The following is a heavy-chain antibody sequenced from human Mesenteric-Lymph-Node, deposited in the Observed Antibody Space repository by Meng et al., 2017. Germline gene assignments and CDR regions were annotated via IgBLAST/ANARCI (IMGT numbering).Heavy chain of an antibody. CDR3: ARDTRWSNDY. Sequence: GESLKISCAASGFTFSNAWMSWVRQAPGKGLDWVANINPDGSDTHFADSVRGRFSISRDNAKNLLYLQMNSLRAEETAVYYCARDTRWSNDYWGQGTLVTVSS. D-gene: IGHD4-23*01. V-gene: IGHV3-7*01. CDR2: INPDGSDT. CDR1: GFTFSNAW. J-gene: IGHJ4*02.